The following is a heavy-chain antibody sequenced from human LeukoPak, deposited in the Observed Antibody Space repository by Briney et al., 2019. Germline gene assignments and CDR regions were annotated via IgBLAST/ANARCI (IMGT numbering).Heavy chain of an antibody. J-gene: IGHJ3*02. CDR2: IRYGGNIE. CDR1: GFTFSNYG. V-gene: IGHV3-30*02. Sequence: GGSLRLSCVGSGFTFSNYGIHWVRQAPGKGLEWVAFIRYGGNIEYYADSVKGRFTISRDNSKNSLFLQMNSLRPEDTAIYYCAKSRAPTADPDAFDIWGQGTMVTVSS. D-gene: IGHD1-14*01. CDR3: AKSRAPTADPDAFDI.